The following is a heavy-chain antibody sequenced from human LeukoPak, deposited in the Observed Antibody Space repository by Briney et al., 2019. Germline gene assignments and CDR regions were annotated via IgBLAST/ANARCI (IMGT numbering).Heavy chain of an antibody. CDR1: GGTFSSYA. Sequence: GASVKVSCKASGGTFSSYAISWVRQAPGQGLEWMGGIIPIFGTANYAQKFQGRVTITADESTSTAYMELSSLRSEDTAVYYCARDQYPRPTAIGDWGQGTLVTVSS. D-gene: IGHD2-2*01. V-gene: IGHV1-69*01. J-gene: IGHJ4*02. CDR2: IIPIFGTA. CDR3: ARDQYPRPTAIGD.